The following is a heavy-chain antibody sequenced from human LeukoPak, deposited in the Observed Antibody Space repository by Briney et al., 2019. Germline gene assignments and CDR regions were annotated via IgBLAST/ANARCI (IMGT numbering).Heavy chain of an antibody. CDR2: IIPIFGTA. CDR3: ARRNLRSSWFDP. V-gene: IGHV1-69*01. CDR1: GGTFSSYA. Sequence: SVKVSCKASGGTFSSYAISWVRQAPGQGLEWMGGIIPIFGTANYAQKFQGRVTITADESTSTAYMELSSLRSEDAAVYYCARRNLRSSWFDPWGQGTLVTVSS. D-gene: IGHD4-17*01. J-gene: IGHJ5*02.